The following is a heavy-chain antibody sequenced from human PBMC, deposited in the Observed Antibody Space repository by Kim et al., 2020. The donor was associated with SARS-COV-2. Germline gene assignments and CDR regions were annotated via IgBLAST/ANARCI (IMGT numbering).Heavy chain of an antibody. CDR3: AKVPDIVVVPAAPDGGY. D-gene: IGHD2-2*01. Sequence: GGSLRLSCAASGFTFSSYAMSWVRQAPGKGLEWVSAISGSGGSTYYADSVKGRFTISRDNSKNTLYLQMNSLRAEDTAVYYCAKVPDIVVVPAAPDGGYWGQGTLVTVSS. V-gene: IGHV3-23*01. CDR2: ISGSGGST. CDR1: GFTFSSYA. J-gene: IGHJ4*02.